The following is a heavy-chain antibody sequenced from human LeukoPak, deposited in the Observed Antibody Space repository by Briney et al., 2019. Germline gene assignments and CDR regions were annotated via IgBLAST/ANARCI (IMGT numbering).Heavy chain of an antibody. Sequence: GGSLRLSCAVSGFTFSSNSMNWVRQAPGKGLEWVSSISSSSSYIYYADSVKGRFTISRDNAKNSLYLQMNSLKAEDTAIYYCAREAGTPQASDIWGQGTMVTVSS. D-gene: IGHD1-14*01. J-gene: IGHJ3*02. CDR2: ISSSSSYI. CDR1: GFTFSSNS. CDR3: AREAGTPQASDI. V-gene: IGHV3-21*01.